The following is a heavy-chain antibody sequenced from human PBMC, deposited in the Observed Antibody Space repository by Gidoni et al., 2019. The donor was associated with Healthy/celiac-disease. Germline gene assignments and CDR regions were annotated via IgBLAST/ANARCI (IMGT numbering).Heavy chain of an antibody. V-gene: IGHV3-33*01. Sequence: QVQLVESGGGVVQPGRSLRLSCAASGFTFSSYGMHWVRQAPGKGLEWVAVIWYDGSNKYYADSVKGRFTISRDKSKNTLYLQMNSLRAEDTAVYYCARDTMMGTLDYWGQGTLVTVSS. J-gene: IGHJ4*02. CDR2: IWYDGSNK. CDR3: ARDTMMGTLDY. CDR1: GFTFSSYG. D-gene: IGHD3-22*01.